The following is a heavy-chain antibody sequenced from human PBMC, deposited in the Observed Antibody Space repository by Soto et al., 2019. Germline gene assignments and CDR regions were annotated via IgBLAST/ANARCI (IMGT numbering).Heavy chain of an antibody. CDR1: GFTFSSYA. D-gene: IGHD3-22*01. CDR2: ISGSGGST. CDR3: ARRNKHYYYDSSGYLN. V-gene: IGHV3-23*01. Sequence: EVQLLESGGGLVQPGGSLRLSCAASGFTFSSYAMSWVRQAPGKGLEWVSAISGSGGSTYYADSVKGRFTISRDNSKNTLYLQMNSLRAEDTAVYYCARRNKHYYYDSSGYLNWGQGTLVTVSS. J-gene: IGHJ4*02.